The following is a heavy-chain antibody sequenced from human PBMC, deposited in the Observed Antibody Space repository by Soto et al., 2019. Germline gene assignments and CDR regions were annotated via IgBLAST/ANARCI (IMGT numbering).Heavy chain of an antibody. CDR3: ARDRRIAAAGTGVFRFDP. V-gene: IGHV4-31*03. CDR1: GGSISSGGYY. J-gene: IGHJ5*02. Sequence: QVQLQESGPGLVKPSQTLSLTCTVSGGSISSGGYYWSWIRQHPGKGLEWIGYIYYSGSTYYNPSLKSRVTISVDTSKNQFSLKLSSVTAADTAVYYCARDRRIAAAGTGVFRFDPWGQGTLVTVSS. D-gene: IGHD6-13*01. CDR2: IYYSGST.